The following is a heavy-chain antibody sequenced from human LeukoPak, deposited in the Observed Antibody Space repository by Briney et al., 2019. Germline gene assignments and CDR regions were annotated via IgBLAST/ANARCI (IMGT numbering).Heavy chain of an antibody. CDR2: IDYGGGYK. D-gene: IGHD3-10*01. V-gene: IGHV3-30*02. CDR1: GFTFSTYG. J-gene: IGHJ5*02. Sequence: PGGSLRLSCAASGFTFSTYGMHWVRQAPGKGLEWVAFIDYGGGYKYYADSAKGRFTISRDNSRNTLYLQMNSLRVEDTAVYYCANRALNYYGSGSYWLTFDPWGQGTLVTVSS. CDR3: ANRALNYYGSGSYWLTFDP.